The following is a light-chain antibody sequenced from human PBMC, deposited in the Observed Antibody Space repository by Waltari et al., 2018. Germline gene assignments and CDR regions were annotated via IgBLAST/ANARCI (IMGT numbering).Light chain of an antibody. CDR2: KSS. V-gene: IGKV1-5*03. CDR3: QQYNTLPVT. J-gene: IGKJ4*01. CDR1: ESVKNN. Sequence: IQMTQSPSTLSASVGDSVPPTCRASESVKNNLAWYPQKPGTAPKVLIHKSSLLESGVPLRFGGSGYGTEFTLSISRLQPDDVATYYCQQYNTLPVTFGGGTTVEI.